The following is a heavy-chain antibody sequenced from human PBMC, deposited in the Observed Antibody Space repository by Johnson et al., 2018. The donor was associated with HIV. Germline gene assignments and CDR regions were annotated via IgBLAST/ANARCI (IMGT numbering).Heavy chain of an antibody. CDR3: ARDNDDVFDI. V-gene: IGHV3-11*04. D-gene: IGHD1-1*01. Sequence: QVQLVESGGGLVKPGGSLRLSCAASGFTFSDYYMSWIRQAPGKGLEWVSYIDERGTTIHYADSVKGRFTISRDNARRSVYLQMDSLRADDTAVYYCARDNDDVFDIWGQGTMVTVSS. J-gene: IGHJ3*02. CDR2: IDERGTTI. CDR1: GFTFSDYY.